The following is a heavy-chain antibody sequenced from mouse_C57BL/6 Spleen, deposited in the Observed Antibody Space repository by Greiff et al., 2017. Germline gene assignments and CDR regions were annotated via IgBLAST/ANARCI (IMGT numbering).Heavy chain of an antibody. CDR1: GYSITSGYD. V-gene: IGHV3-1*01. D-gene: IGHD2-2*01. CDR3: AREGGGYDGAMDY. CDR2: ISYSGST. Sequence: EVQGVESGPGMVKPSQSLSLTCTVTGYSITSGYDWHWIRHFPGNKLEWMGYISYSGSTNYNPSLKSRISITHDTSKTHFFLKLNSVTTEDTATYYCAREGGGYDGAMDYWGQGTSVTVSS. J-gene: IGHJ4*01.